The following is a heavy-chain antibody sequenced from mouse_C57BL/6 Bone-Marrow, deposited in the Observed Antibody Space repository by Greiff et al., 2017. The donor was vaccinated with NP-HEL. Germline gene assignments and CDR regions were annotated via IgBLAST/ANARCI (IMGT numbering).Heavy chain of an antibody. CDR3: AKNRLLLYYYAMDY. CDR1: GFSLTSYG. V-gene: IGHV2-5*01. D-gene: IGHD2-3*01. CDR2: IWRGGST. Sequence: QVQLQQSGPGLVQPSQSLSITCTVSGFSLTSYGVHWVRQSPGKGLEWLGVIWRGGSTDYNAAFMSRLSITKDNSKSQVFFKMNSLQADDTAIYYCAKNRLLLYYYAMDYWGQGTSVTVSS. J-gene: IGHJ4*01.